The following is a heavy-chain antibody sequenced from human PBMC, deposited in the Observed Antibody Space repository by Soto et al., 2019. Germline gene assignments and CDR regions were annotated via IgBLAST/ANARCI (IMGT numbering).Heavy chain of an antibody. CDR2: IYSGGST. V-gene: IGHV3-53*04. CDR3: ARASLYCSGGSCYSVRDV. Sequence: PGGSLRLSCAASGFTVSSNYMSWVRQAPGKGLEWVSVIYSGGSTYYADSVKGRFTISRHNSKNTLYLQMNSLRAEDTAVYYCARASLYCSGGSCYSVRDVWGKGTTVTVSS. D-gene: IGHD2-15*01. J-gene: IGHJ6*04. CDR1: GFTVSSNY.